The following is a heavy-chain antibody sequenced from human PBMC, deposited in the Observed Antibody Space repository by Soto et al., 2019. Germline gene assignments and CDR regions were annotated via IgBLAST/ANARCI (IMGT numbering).Heavy chain of an antibody. J-gene: IGHJ6*02. CDR2: IYHSGST. Sequence: SETLSLTCAVSGYSISSGYYWGWIRQPPGKGLEWIGSIYHSGSTYYNPSLKSRVTISVDTSKNQFSLKLSSVTAADTAVYYCARGARYYDFWSGSSAHYYGMDVWGQGTTVTVSS. D-gene: IGHD3-3*01. CDR1: GYSISSGYY. V-gene: IGHV4-38-2*01. CDR3: ARGARYYDFWSGSSAHYYGMDV.